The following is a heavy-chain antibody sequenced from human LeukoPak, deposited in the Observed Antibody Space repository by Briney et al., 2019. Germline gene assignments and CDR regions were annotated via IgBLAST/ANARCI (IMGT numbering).Heavy chain of an antibody. D-gene: IGHD3-22*01. Sequence: GGSLRLSCVASGFSLTQTCMHWIRQPPGKGLEWVSSISSSSSYIYYADTVKGRFTISRDNSKNSLYLQMNSLRAEDTAVYYCTREDDSSGSGLDYWGQGTLVTVSS. CDR2: ISSSSSYI. CDR3: TREDDSSGSGLDY. J-gene: IGHJ4*02. CDR1: GFSLTQTC. V-gene: IGHV3-21*01.